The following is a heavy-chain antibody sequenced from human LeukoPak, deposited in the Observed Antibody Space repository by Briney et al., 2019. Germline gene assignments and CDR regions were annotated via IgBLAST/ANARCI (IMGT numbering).Heavy chain of an antibody. D-gene: IGHD3-22*01. V-gene: IGHV1-18*01. CDR1: GYTFTSYG. Sequence: ASVKVSCKASGYTFTSYGISWVRQAPGQGLEWMGWISAYNGNTNYAQKLQGRVTMTTDTSTSTAYMELRSLRSDDTAVYYCAVLDYYDSWVDPWGQGTLVTVSS. CDR2: ISAYNGNT. CDR3: AVLDYYDSWVDP. J-gene: IGHJ5*02.